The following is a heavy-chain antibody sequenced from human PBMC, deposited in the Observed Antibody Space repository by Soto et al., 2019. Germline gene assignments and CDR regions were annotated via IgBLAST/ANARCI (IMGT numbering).Heavy chain of an antibody. CDR2: ISGSGGVT. CDR3: GRDATWISSRVFLSVDY. V-gene: IGHV3-23*01. Sequence: PGGSLRLSCAASEFTFINHAMAWVRQAHGKGLEWVSAISGSGGVTHDADSVKGRFTISRDNSKNTLYLQMNSLRAEDTAIYYCGRDATWISSRVFLSVDYWGQGALVTVSS. J-gene: IGHJ4*02. D-gene: IGHD2-2*03. CDR1: EFTFINHA.